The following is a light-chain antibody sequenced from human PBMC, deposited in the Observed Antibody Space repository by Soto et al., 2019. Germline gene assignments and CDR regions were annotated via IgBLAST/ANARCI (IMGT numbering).Light chain of an antibody. Sequence: QSVLAQPASVSGSPGQSIAISCTGTSSDVGRYNYVSWFQQHPGKAPKLMIYDVSNRPSGVSDRFSGSKSGNTASLTISGLQAEDEADYYCSSYKSSNTFVFGTGTKSPS. CDR2: DVS. CDR1: SSDVGRYNY. CDR3: SSYKSSNTFV. J-gene: IGLJ1*01. V-gene: IGLV2-14*01.